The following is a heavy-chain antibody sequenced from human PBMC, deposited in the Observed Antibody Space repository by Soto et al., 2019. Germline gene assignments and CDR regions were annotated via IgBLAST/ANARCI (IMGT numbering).Heavy chain of an antibody. CDR3: ASGSYPFDY. J-gene: IGHJ4*02. CDR1: GGSITSGAYY. D-gene: IGHD1-26*01. Sequence: QVQLQESGPGLVKPSQTLSLTCTVSGGSITSGAYYWSWIRHHPGKGLEWIGYIYYSGTTYYNPSLKSRVTISADTSKNQFSLNLSSVTAADTAVYYCASGSYPFDYWGQGTLVTVSS. V-gene: IGHV4-31*03. CDR2: IYYSGTT.